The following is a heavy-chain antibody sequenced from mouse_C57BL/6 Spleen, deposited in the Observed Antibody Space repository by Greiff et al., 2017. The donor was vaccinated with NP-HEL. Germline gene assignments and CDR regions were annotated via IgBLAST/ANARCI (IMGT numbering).Heavy chain of an antibody. D-gene: IGHD3-2*02. Sequence: VKLKESGAELVRPGASVKLSCTASGFNIKDYYMHWVKQRPEQGLEWSGRIDPEDGDTEYAPKFQGKATMTADRSTNTAYLQLSSLSSEDTAVYYCTTGGYGGFAYWGQGTLVTVSA. CDR1: GFNIKDYY. J-gene: IGHJ3*01. CDR3: TTGGYGGFAY. CDR2: IDPEDGDT. V-gene: IGHV14-1*01.